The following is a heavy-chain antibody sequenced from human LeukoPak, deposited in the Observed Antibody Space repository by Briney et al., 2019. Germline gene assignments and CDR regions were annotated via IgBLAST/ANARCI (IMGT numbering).Heavy chain of an antibody. CDR1: GYTFTSYY. CDR2: INPSGGST. D-gene: IGHD6-6*01. V-gene: IGHV1-46*01. Sequence: ASVKVSCKASGYTFTSYYMHWVRQAPGQGLEWMGIINPSGGSTSYAQKFQGRVTMTRDTSTSTVYMELSSLRSEDTAVYYCARDRYGYSSSSFYFGYWGQGTLVTVSS. J-gene: IGHJ4*02. CDR3: ARDRYGYSSSSFYFGY.